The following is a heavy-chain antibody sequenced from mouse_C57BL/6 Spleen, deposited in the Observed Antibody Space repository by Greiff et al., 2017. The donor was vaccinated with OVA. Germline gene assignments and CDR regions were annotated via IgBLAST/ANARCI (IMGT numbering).Heavy chain of an antibody. CDR1: GYAFTNYL. J-gene: IGHJ2*01. Sequence: VQLQQSGAELVRPGTSVKVSCKASGYAFTNYLIEWVKQRPGQGLEWIGVINPGGGGTNYNEKFKGKATLTADKSSSTAYMQLSSLTSEDSAVYFCARNYGSRRYYFDYWGQGTTLTVSS. CDR3: ARNYGSRRYYFDY. CDR2: INPGGGGT. V-gene: IGHV1-54*01. D-gene: IGHD1-1*01.